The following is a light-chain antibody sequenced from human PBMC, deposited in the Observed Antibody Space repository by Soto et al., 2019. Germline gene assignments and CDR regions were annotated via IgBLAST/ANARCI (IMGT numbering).Light chain of an antibody. V-gene: IGKV3-15*01. CDR1: QSVGNS. CDR2: DTY. J-gene: IGKJ2*03. Sequence: EIGRTQSPATLSLSPGERATLSCRASQSVGNSVAWYQLKPGQAPRLLIYDTYPRATGTPARFSGSGSGAEFTLTISRLQSEAFAIFSCLQYNYWRPYSFGQGTKLEI. CDR3: LQYNYWRPYS.